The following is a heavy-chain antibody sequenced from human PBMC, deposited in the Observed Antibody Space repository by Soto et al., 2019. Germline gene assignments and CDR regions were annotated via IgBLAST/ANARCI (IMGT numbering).Heavy chain of an antibody. V-gene: IGHV5-51*01. CDR3: AREGAIVGATGDWFDP. D-gene: IGHD1-26*01. Sequence: PGESLTISCKGSGYSFTSYWIGWVRQMPGKGLEWMGIIYPGDSDTRYSPSFQGQVTISADKSISTAYLQWSSLKASDTAMYYCAREGAIVGATGDWFDPWGQGTLVTVSS. CDR1: GYSFTSYW. J-gene: IGHJ5*02. CDR2: IYPGDSDT.